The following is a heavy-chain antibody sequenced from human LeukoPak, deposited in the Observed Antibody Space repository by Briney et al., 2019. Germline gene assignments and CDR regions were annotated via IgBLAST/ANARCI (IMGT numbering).Heavy chain of an antibody. V-gene: IGHV4-34*01. Sequence: AETLSLTCAVYGGSFSGYYWSWIRQPPGKGLEWIGEINHSGSTNYNPSLKSRVTISVDTSKNQFSLKLSSVTAADTAVYYCARHPSIAARRYFDYWGQGTLVTVSS. D-gene: IGHD6-6*01. CDR1: GGSFSGYY. J-gene: IGHJ4*02. CDR2: INHSGST. CDR3: ARHPSIAARRYFDY.